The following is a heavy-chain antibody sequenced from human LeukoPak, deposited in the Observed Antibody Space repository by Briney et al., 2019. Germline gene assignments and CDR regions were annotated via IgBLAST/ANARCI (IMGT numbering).Heavy chain of an antibody. J-gene: IGHJ5*02. CDR2: ISWNSGSI. Sequence: GGSLRLSCAASGFTFDDYAMPWVRHAPGKGLEWVSGISWNSGSIGYADSVKGRFTISRDNAKNSLYLQMNSLRAEDAALYYCAKDKSAVAGYWFDPWGQGTLVTVSS. V-gene: IGHV3-9*01. CDR3: AKDKSAVAGYWFDP. CDR1: GFTFDDYA. D-gene: IGHD6-19*01.